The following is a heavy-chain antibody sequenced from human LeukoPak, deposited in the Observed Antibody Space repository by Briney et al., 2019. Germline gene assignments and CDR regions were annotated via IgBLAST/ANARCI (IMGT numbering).Heavy chain of an antibody. CDR1: GVAVDSYF. D-gene: IGHD2-15*01. CDR2: ISIEGIT. Sequence: GGSLRLSCAVAGVAVDSYFMGWVRQAPGKGLEWVSIISIEGITYYADSVKGRSTISRDNSKNTLYLQMNSLRVEDTAFYYCARGRGGDWGQGTLVTVSS. CDR3: ARGRGGD. V-gene: IGHV3-53*01. J-gene: IGHJ4*02.